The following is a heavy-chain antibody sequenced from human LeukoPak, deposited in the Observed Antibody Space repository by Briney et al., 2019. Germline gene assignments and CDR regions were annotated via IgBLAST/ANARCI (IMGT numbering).Heavy chain of an antibody. CDR1: GFIFSDFG. CDR3: TRGMDHINYAWFDP. Sequence: GGSLRLSCAASGFIFSDFGMGWVRQAPGKRLEWVSSIFGSRDSISYANSVKGRFTISRDNAENSLYLQMDSLRVEDTAVYYCTRGMDHINYAWFDPWGQGTLVIVSS. J-gene: IGHJ5*02. CDR2: IFGSRDSI. D-gene: IGHD4-11*01. V-gene: IGHV3-21*06.